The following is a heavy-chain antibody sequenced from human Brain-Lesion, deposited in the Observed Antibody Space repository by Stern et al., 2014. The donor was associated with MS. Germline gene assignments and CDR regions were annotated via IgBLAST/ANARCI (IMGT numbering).Heavy chain of an antibody. Sequence: VQLVESGPGLVKPSQTLSLSCTVSGGSISSGGYYWSWIRQPAGKGLEWIGRIFNSGSTSYNPSPKGRVPISIDPSKNQFSLRLNPMTAADTAVYYCARGRVVPGFQYYATDVWGQGTTVIVSS. D-gene: IGHD2-2*01. V-gene: IGHV4-61*02. CDR2: IFNSGST. CDR3: ARGRVVPGFQYYATDV. J-gene: IGHJ6*02. CDR1: GGSISSGGYY.